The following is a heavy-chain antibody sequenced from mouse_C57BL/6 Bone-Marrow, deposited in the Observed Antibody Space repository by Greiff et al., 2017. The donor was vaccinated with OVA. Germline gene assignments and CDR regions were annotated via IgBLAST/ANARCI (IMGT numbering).Heavy chain of an antibody. CDR1: GFTFSDYG. CDR2: ISSGSSTI. V-gene: IGHV5-17*01. Sequence: EVMLVESGGGLVKPGGSLKLSCAASGFTFSDYGMHWVRQAPEKGLEWVAYISSGSSTIYYADTVKGRFTISRDNAKKTLFLQMTSLRSEDTAMYYCARPIITTVVAPFDYWGQGTTLTVSS. D-gene: IGHD1-1*01. CDR3: ARPIITTVVAPFDY. J-gene: IGHJ2*01.